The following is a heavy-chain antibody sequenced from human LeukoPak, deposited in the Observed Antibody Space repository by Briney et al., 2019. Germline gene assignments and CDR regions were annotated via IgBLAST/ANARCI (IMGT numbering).Heavy chain of an antibody. J-gene: IGHJ4*02. CDR1: GGSFSGYY. Sequence: SETLSLTCAVYGGSFSGYYWSWIRQPPGKGLEWIGEINHSGSTNYNPSLESRVTISVDTSKNQFSLKLSSVTAADTAVYYCARVMGWFGGFDYWGQGTLVTVSS. CDR3: ARVMGWFGGFDY. V-gene: IGHV4-34*01. CDR2: INHSGST. D-gene: IGHD3-10*01.